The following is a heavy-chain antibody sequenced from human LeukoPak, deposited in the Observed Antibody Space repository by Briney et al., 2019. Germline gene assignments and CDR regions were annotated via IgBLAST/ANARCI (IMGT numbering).Heavy chain of an antibody. J-gene: IGHJ6*03. CDR1: GGTFSSYA. Sequence: VASVKVSCKASGGTFSSYAISWVRQAPGQGLEWMGGIIPIFGTANYAQKFQGRVTITADESTSTAYMELSSLRSEDTAVYYCATDNPNAPSYYYMDVWGKGTTVTVSS. CDR3: ATDNPNAPSYYYMDV. V-gene: IGHV1-69*13. CDR2: IIPIFGTA. D-gene: IGHD2-8*01.